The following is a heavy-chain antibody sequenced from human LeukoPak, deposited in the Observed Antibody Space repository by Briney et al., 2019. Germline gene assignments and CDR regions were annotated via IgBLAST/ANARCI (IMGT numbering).Heavy chain of an antibody. CDR3: ARKIASGSYVDAFDI. J-gene: IGHJ3*02. D-gene: IGHD3-10*01. CDR2: INRDGGET. V-gene: IGHV3-7*02. CDR1: GFTFSSYW. Sequence: PGGSLRLSCAGSGFTFSSYWMNWVRQAPGKGLEWVANINRDGGETYCVDSVEGRLTISRDNAKNSLYLQMNSLRDEDTAVYYCARKIASGSYVDAFDIWGQGTMVTVSS.